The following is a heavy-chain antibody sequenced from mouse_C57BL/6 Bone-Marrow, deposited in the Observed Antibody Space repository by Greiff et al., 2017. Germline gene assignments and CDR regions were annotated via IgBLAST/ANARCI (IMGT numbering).Heavy chain of an antibody. CDR3: ARWGNFDGYYDYYDMDD. CDR1: GFSLTSYG. CDR2: IWRGGST. Sequence: QVQLQQSGPGLVQPSQSLSITCTVSGFSLTSYGVHWVRQSPGKGLEWLGVIWRGGSTDYNAAFMSRPFITKDNSKNQVFFKMNSLQADDTDIYYCARWGNFDGYYDYYDMDDWGKGTSVTVSS. J-gene: IGHJ4*01. V-gene: IGHV2-5*01. D-gene: IGHD2-3*01.